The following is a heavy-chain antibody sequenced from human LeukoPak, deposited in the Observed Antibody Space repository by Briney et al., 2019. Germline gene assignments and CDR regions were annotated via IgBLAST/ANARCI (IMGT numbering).Heavy chain of an antibody. Sequence: ASVKVSCKASGYAFTGYYIHWVRQAPGQGLEWMGWINPNSGGTKYAQKFQGRVTMTRDTSITTAYMGLSRLRSDDTAVYYCARIPPVDDFWSGYYDEEDYGMDVWGQGTTVTVSS. CDR3: ARIPPVDDFWSGYYDEEDYGMDV. V-gene: IGHV1-2*02. D-gene: IGHD3-3*01. CDR1: GYAFTGYY. J-gene: IGHJ6*02. CDR2: INPNSGGT.